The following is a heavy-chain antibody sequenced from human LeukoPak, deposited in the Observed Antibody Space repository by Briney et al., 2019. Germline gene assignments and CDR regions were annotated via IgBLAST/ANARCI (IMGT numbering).Heavy chain of an antibody. Sequence: ASVKVSCKASGYTFTSYGISWVRQAPGQGLEWMGWISAYNGNTNYAQKLQGRVTMTTDTSTSTAYMELRSLRSDDTAVYYCARDPTIFVVVTSFDPWGQGTLVTVSS. CDR3: ARDPTIFVVVTSFDP. CDR2: ISAYNGNT. V-gene: IGHV1-18*01. CDR1: GYTFTSYG. D-gene: IGHD3-3*01. J-gene: IGHJ5*02.